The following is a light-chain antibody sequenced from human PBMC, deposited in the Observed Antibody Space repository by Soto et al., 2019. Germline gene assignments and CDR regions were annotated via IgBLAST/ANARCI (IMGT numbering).Light chain of an antibody. CDR1: SSVVGSYNR. J-gene: IGLJ1*01. V-gene: IGLV2-18*02. CDR2: EVS. Sequence: QSALTQPPSVSGSPGQSVTISCTGTSSVVGSYNRVSWYQQPPGTAPKLMIYEVSNRPSGVPDRFSGSKSGNTASLTISGLQAEVEADYYCSSNTSSSTYVFGTGTKVTVL. CDR3: SSNTSSSTYV.